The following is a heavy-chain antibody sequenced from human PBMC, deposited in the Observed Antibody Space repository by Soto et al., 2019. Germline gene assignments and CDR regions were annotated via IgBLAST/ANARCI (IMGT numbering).Heavy chain of an antibody. CDR3: ARPYDDYGDYYAFDI. D-gene: IGHD4-17*01. CDR1: GDSISSSSYY. V-gene: IGHV4-39*01. CDR2: MYYSGST. J-gene: IGHJ3*02. Sequence: TSETLSLTCTVSGDSISSSSYYWGWIRQPPGKGLEWIGSMYYSGSTYYNPSLQSRVTISVDTSKNQFSLKLTSVTAADTAVYYCARPYDDYGDYYAFDIWGQGTMVTVSS.